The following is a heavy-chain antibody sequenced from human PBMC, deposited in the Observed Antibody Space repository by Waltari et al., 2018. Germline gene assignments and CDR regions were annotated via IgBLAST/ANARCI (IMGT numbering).Heavy chain of an antibody. CDR3: ARPKDAFDI. CDR1: GYSISSGYY. J-gene: IGHJ3*02. Sequence: QVQLQESGPGLVKPSETLSLTCAVSGYSISSGYYLGWIRQPPGKGREWIASIYHSGSTYYNPSLKSRVTISVDTSKNQFSLKLSSVTAADTAVYYCARPKDAFDIWGQGTMVTVSS. CDR2: IYHSGST. V-gene: IGHV4-38-2*01.